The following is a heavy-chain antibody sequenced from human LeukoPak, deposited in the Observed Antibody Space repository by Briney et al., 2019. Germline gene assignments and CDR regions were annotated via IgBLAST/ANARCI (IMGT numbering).Heavy chain of an antibody. V-gene: IGHV4-61*02. CDR2: IYTSGST. D-gene: IGHD6-19*01. CDR1: GGSISSGSYY. CDR3: ARDGGWYSPFDY. J-gene: IGHJ4*02. Sequence: PSETLSLTCTVSGGSISSGSYYWSWIRQPAGKGLEWIGRIYTSGSTNYNPSLKSRVTISVDTSKNQFSLELSSVTAADTAVYYCARDGGWYSPFDYWGQGTLVTVSS.